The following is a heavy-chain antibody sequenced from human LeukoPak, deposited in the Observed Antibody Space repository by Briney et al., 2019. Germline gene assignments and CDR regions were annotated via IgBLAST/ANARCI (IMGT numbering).Heavy chain of an antibody. V-gene: IGHV1-69*13. CDR3: SGGNYYDSSGSFDY. Sequence: WASVKVSCKASGGTFSSYAISWVRQAPGQGLEWMGGIIPIFGTANYAQKFQGRATITADESTSTAYMELSSLRSEDTAVYYCSGGNYYDSSGSFDYWGQGTLVTVSS. CDR2: IIPIFGTA. J-gene: IGHJ4*02. CDR1: GGTFSSYA. D-gene: IGHD3-22*01.